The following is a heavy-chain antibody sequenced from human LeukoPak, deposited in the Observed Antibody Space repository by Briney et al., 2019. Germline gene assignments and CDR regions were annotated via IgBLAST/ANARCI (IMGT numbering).Heavy chain of an antibody. V-gene: IGHV4-59*01. J-gene: IGHJ4*02. D-gene: IGHD1-14*01. CDR3: ARDLAGNYFDY. Sequence: SETLSLTCTVSGGSISSYYWSWIRQPPGKGLEWIGYIYYSGSTNYNPSPKSRVTISVDTSKNQFSLKLSSVTAADTAVYYCARDLAGNYFDYGGQGTLVTVSS. CDR2: IYYSGST. CDR1: GGSISSYY.